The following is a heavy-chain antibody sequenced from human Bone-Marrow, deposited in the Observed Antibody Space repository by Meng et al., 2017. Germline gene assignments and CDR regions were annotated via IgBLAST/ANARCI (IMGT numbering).Heavy chain of an antibody. D-gene: IGHD6-19*01. J-gene: IGHJ5*02. Sequence: ELGQGRLKPWLGLPLTSSVPVGPISSVCYDWSWVRQHPGKGLEWSGYIYYIENTYYNPSLNCTMSISLGKTKTQYSLQLNFFTVVDTAVYYCASGSASWSSGGCSLGWFDPWGQGTLVTVSS. CDR1: VGPISSVCYD. V-gene: IGHV4-31*01. CDR3: ASGSASWSSGGCSLGWFDP. CDR2: IYYIENT.